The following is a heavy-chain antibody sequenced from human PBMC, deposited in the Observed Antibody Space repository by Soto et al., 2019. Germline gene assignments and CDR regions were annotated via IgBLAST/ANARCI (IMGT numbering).Heavy chain of an antibody. CDR3: ATARAGTPYYYYYTMDV. CDR1: GFTASSNY. Sequence: EVQLVESGGGLVQPGGSLRLSCAASGFTASSNYMSWVRQAPGRGLEWVSVLYRGDSIYYADSVKGRFNISRDNSWTTVYLQMNSLRDEDTAVYYCATARAGTPYYYYYTMDVWGQGTTVTVSS. V-gene: IGHV3-66*01. J-gene: IGHJ6*02. CDR2: LYRGDSI. D-gene: IGHD6-13*01.